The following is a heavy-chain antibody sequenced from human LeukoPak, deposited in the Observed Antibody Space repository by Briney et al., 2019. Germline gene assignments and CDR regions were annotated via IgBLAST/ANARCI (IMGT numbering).Heavy chain of an antibody. J-gene: IGHJ4*02. CDR1: GFTFSSYA. Sequence: GGSLRLSCAASGFTFSSYAMSWVRQAPGKGLEWVSAISGSGGSTYYADSVKGRFTISRDNSRNTLYLQMNSLRAEDTAVYYCARDLYYDILTGYYSPGYFDYWGQGTLVTVSS. D-gene: IGHD3-9*01. V-gene: IGHV3-23*01. CDR3: ARDLYYDILTGYYSPGYFDY. CDR2: ISGSGGST.